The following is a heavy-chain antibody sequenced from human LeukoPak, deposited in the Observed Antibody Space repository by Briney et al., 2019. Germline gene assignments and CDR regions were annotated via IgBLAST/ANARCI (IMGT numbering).Heavy chain of an antibody. V-gene: IGHV3-21*06. CDR3: ARDPYCKNGVCYNDY. J-gene: IGHJ4*02. Sequence: GGSLRLSCAASGFTFSSYEMNWVRQAPGKGLEWVSSISSTSSYIYYADSVKGRFTISRDNTKNALFLQMNSLRAEDTAVYYCARDPYCKNGVCYNDYWGQGNLVTVSS. CDR1: GFTFSSYE. D-gene: IGHD2-8*01. CDR2: ISSTSSYI.